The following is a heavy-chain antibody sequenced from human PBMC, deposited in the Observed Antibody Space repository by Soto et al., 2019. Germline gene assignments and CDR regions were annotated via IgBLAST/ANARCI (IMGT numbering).Heavy chain of an antibody. Sequence: GGSLRLSCAASGFTFSSYSMNWVRQAPGKGLEWVSSISSSSSYIYYADSVKGRFTISRDNAKNSLYLQMNSLRAEDTAVYYCARGHLYSYGPVGYYYYYYYMDVWGKGTTVTVSS. CDR2: ISSSSSYI. CDR3: ARGHLYSYGPVGYYYYYYYMDV. CDR1: GFTFSSYS. V-gene: IGHV3-21*01. D-gene: IGHD5-18*01. J-gene: IGHJ6*03.